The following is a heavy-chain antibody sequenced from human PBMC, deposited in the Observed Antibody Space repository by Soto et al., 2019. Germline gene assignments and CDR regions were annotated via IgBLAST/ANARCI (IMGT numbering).Heavy chain of an antibody. V-gene: IGHV1-3*01. D-gene: IGHD1-1*01. CDR3: AREELEQQFPEYYSHGMDV. Sequence: GASVKVSCKASGYTFINYAIHWVRQAPGQRLEWMGWINAGNGERKYSQKFQGRVTITSDTSANTAYMELSSLKSEDTAVYYCAREELEQQFPEYYSHGMDVWGQGTTVTVSS. CDR1: GYTFINYA. CDR2: INAGNGER. J-gene: IGHJ6*02.